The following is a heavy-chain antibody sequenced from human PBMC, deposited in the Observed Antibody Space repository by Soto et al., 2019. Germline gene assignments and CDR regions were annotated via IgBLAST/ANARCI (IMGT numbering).Heavy chain of an antibody. CDR1: GFTFSSYA. Sequence: QVQLVESGGGVVQPGWSLRLSCAASGFTFSSYALHWFRQAPGKGLEWVAVISFDGNNKYYADSVKGRFTISRDNSRNTLYLQMHSLRPEDTAVYYCASISGQSAQEDYWGQGTLVTVSS. CDR2: ISFDGNNK. D-gene: IGHD3-10*01. CDR3: ASISGQSAQEDY. J-gene: IGHJ4*02. V-gene: IGHV3-30-3*01.